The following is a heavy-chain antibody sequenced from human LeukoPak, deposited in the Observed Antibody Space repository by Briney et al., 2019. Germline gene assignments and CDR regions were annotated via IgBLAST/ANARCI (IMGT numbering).Heavy chain of an antibody. Sequence: ASVKVSCKVSGYTLTELSMHWVRQAPGKGLEWMGGFDPEDGETIYAQKFQGRVTMTEDTSTDTAYMELSSLRSGDTAVYYCATAPLYYYDSSGYSLPNYGMDVWGQGTTVTVSS. CDR2: FDPEDGET. D-gene: IGHD3-22*01. CDR1: GYTLTELS. J-gene: IGHJ6*02. CDR3: ATAPLYYYDSSGYSLPNYGMDV. V-gene: IGHV1-24*01.